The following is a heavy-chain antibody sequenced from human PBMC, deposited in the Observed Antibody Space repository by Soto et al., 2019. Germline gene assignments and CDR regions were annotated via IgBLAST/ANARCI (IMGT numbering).Heavy chain of an antibody. V-gene: IGHV3-21*01. CDR3: TRDASRDSSARGWFDP. D-gene: IGHD6-13*01. CDR2: ISSNSAYI. CDR1: GFTVRSLT. Sequence: WGSLRLSCAASGFTVRSLTVNGVRQAPGKGLEWVSTISSNSAYIYYTDALRGRFTISRDNAKNSLHLQMNSLRAEDTAVYYCTRDASRDSSARGWFDPWGPGPLVTVSS. J-gene: IGHJ5*02.